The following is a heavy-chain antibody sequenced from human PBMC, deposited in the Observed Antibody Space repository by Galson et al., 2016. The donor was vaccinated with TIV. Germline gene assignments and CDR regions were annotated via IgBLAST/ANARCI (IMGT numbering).Heavy chain of an antibody. Sequence: SLRLSCAASGFTFSGSAMHWVRQAPGKGLEWVGRIRSKGNNYATVFAASGKGRFTISRDDSKNTAYLQMNGLKAEDTSVYYCTTYYYDSNDYFYFAYWGQGTLVTVAS. J-gene: IGHJ4*02. CDR3: TTYYYDSNDYFYFAY. D-gene: IGHD3-22*01. V-gene: IGHV3-73*01. CDR1: GFTFSGSA. CDR2: IRSKGNNYAT.